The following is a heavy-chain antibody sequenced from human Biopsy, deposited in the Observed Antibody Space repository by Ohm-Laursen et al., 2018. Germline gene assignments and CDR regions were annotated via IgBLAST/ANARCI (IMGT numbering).Heavy chain of an antibody. V-gene: IGHV3-21*01. D-gene: IGHD6-6*01. CDR1: GYSVSSYD. CDR2: ISETSSHI. CDR3: ARDSSRRAREGGMDV. Sequence: LSLTRAASGYSVSSYDMNWVRQAPRKGLEWISYISETSSHIYDADSVRGRFTVARDIAKNSLYLQLNSLRVEDTAVYYCARDSSRRAREGGMDVWGQGTTVTVSS. J-gene: IGHJ6*02.